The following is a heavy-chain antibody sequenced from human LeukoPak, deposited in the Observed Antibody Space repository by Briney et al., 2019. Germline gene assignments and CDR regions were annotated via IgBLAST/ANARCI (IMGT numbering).Heavy chain of an antibody. Sequence: SETLSLTCTVSAGSISSSSYYWGWIRQPPGKGLEWIGSIYYSGSTYYNPSLKSRVTISVETSKNQFSLKLSSVTAADTAVYYCARKVTPDFWSGPYFDPWGQGTLVTVSS. CDR3: ARKVTPDFWSGPYFDP. V-gene: IGHV4-39*01. CDR1: AGSISSSSYY. CDR2: IYYSGST. J-gene: IGHJ5*02. D-gene: IGHD3-3*01.